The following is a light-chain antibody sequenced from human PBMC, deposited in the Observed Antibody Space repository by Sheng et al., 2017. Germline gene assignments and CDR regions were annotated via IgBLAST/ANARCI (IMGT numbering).Light chain of an antibody. V-gene: IGKV3-20*01. Sequence: EIVLTQSPATLSVSPGGGATLSCRASQSVGSNYLAWYQQKPGQAPRLLIYDASSRAAGVPDRFSGSGSGTDFTLTISRLEPEDFAVYYCQQYNTSPGTFGQGTKLDIK. J-gene: IGKJ2*01. CDR2: DAS. CDR3: QQYNTSPGT. CDR1: QSVGSNY.